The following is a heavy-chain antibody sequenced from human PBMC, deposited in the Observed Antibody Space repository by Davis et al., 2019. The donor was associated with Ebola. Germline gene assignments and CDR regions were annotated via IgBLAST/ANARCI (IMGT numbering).Heavy chain of an antibody. Sequence: ASVKVSCKASGYTFTSYDINWVRQDTGQGLEWMGWMNPNSGNTGYAQKFQGRVTMTRNTSISTAYMELSSLRSENTAVYYCARVRSCTGGVCKYYYYYGMDVWGQGTTVTVSS. CDR1: GYTFTSYD. CDR2: MNPNSGNT. D-gene: IGHD2-8*02. CDR3: ARVRSCTGGVCKYYYYYGMDV. V-gene: IGHV1-8*01. J-gene: IGHJ6*02.